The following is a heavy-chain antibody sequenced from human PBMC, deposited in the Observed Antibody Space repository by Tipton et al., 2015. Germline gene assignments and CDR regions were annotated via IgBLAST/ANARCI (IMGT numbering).Heavy chain of an antibody. CDR1: GDSISSSNW. V-gene: IGHV4-4*02. Sequence: TLSLTCSVSGDSISSSNWWSWVRQPPGKGLEWIGSVSYSGSTKYNPSLQSRVIILVDMSKNQFSLKLNSVTAADTAMYYCARDNYRGYCPGESCFNWFDPWGQGTLVTVSS. J-gene: IGHJ5*02. CDR3: ARDNYRGYCPGESCFNWFDP. CDR2: VSYSGST. D-gene: IGHD2-15*01.